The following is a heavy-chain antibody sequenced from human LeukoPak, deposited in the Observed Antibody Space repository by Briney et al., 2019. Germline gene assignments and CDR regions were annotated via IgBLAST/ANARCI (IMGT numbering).Heavy chain of an antibody. CDR1: RGTFSKYA. CDR3: ARGLIGMAAPGWFDP. Sequence: SVKVSCKASRGTFSKYAISWVRQAPGQGLEWMGGIIPIFGTANYAQKFQGRVTITADESTSTAYMELSSLRSEDTAVYYCARGLIGMAAPGWFDPWGQGTLVTVSS. V-gene: IGHV1-69*13. CDR2: IIPIFGTA. J-gene: IGHJ5*02. D-gene: IGHD3-16*01.